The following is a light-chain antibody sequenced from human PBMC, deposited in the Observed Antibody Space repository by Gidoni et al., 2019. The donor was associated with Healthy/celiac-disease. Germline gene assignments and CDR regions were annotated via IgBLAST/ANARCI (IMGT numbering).Light chain of an antibody. V-gene: IGKV1-39*01. Sequence: DIQMTHAPASLSAAVVYRVTITCRASQRISSYLNWYQQKPGNAPKLLIYAASNLQSGVPSRFSGSGSGTDFTLTISSLQPEDFAAYYCQQSYNTPSTFXRXTKVEI. CDR1: QRISSY. CDR2: AAS. J-gene: IGKJ4*02. CDR3: QQSYNTPST.